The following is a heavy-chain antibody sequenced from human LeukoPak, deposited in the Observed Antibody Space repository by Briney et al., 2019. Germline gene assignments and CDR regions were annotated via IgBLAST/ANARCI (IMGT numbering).Heavy chain of an antibody. CDR2: INPNSGGT. V-gene: IGHV1-2*02. CDR1: GYTFTGYY. D-gene: IGHD2-2*01. CDR3: ARDDVVPAASVWFDP. Sequence: ASVKVSCKASGYTFTGYYMHWVRQAPGQGLEWMGWINPNSGGTNYAQKLQGRVTMTRDTSISTAYMELSRLRSDDTAVYYCARDDVVPAASVWFDPWGQGTLVTVSS. J-gene: IGHJ5*02.